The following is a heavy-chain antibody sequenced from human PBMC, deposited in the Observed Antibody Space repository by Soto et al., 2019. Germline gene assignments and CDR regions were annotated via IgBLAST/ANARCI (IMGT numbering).Heavy chain of an antibody. Sequence: QVQLQESGPGLVKPSQTLSLTCTVSGGSISSGDYYWSWIRQPPGKGLEWIGYIYYSGSTYYNPSLKSRVTTSVDTSKNQFSLKLSSVTAADTAVYYCARGHPPGYSSSWYWDYWGQGTLVTVSS. CDR1: GGSISSGDYY. D-gene: IGHD6-13*01. CDR3: ARGHPPGYSSSWYWDY. CDR2: IYYSGST. V-gene: IGHV4-30-4*01. J-gene: IGHJ4*02.